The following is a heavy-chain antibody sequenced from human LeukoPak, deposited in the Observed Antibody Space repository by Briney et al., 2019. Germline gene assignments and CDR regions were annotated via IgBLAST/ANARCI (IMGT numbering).Heavy chain of an antibody. CDR2: INHSENT. J-gene: IGHJ4*02. V-gene: IGHV4-34*01. CDR1: GGSFSGHY. D-gene: IGHD1-26*01. Sequence: SETLSLTCAVYGGSFSGHYWSWIRQPPGKGLEWIGEINHSENTNSNPSLKSRVTISVDTSKNQFSLKLNSVTAADTAVYYCARGLVGATRGLIDFWGRGTLVTVSS. CDR3: ARGLVGATRGLIDF.